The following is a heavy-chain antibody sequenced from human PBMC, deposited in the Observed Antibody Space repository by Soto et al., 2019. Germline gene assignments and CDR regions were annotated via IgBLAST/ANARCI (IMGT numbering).Heavy chain of an antibody. CDR2: IYYSGST. CDR1: GGSISSGGYY. CDR3: ARDPRYGDYESYGMDV. D-gene: IGHD4-17*01. Sequence: QVQLQESGPGLVKPSQTLSLTCTVSGGSISSGGYYWSWIRQHPGKGLEWIGYIYYSGSTYYDPSLKSRATIAVDTSKNQSPLKLSSVTAAATAVYYCARDPRYGDYESYGMDVWGQGTTVTVSS. J-gene: IGHJ6*02. V-gene: IGHV4-31*03.